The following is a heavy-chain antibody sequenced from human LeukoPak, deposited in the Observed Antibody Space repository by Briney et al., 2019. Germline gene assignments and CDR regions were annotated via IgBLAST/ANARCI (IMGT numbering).Heavy chain of an antibody. V-gene: IGHV4-34*01. CDR1: GGSFSGSY. Sequence: SETLSLTCAVYGGSFSGSYWSWIRQPPGKGLEWIGEINHSGSTNHNPSLKSRVTISIDTSKNQFSLKLRSVTAADTAVYYCTRSPPPGATAYGVVDLWGQGTLVTVSS. J-gene: IGHJ4*02. D-gene: IGHD3-16*01. CDR2: INHSGST. CDR3: TRSPPPGATAYGVVDL.